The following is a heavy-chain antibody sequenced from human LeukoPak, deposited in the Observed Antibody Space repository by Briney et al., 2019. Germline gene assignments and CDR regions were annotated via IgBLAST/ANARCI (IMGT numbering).Heavy chain of an antibody. D-gene: IGHD5-24*01. Sequence: SETLSLTCTVSGGSISNKYWSWIRQPPGKGLERIGSIYHSGSTYYNPSLKSRVTVSVDTSKNQFSLKLSSVTAADTAVYYCARGRDGYNPYNWFDPWGQGTLVTVSS. V-gene: IGHV4-59*01. CDR2: IYHSGST. CDR1: GGSISNKY. CDR3: ARGRDGYNPYNWFDP. J-gene: IGHJ5*02.